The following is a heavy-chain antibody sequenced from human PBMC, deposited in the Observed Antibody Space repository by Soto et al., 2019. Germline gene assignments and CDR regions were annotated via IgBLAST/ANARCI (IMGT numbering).Heavy chain of an antibody. V-gene: IGHV1-8*01. CDR2: MKPNSGDT. CDR1: GYTFTSFD. J-gene: IGHJ4*02. D-gene: IGHD6-6*01. Sequence: QVQLVQSGAEVREPGASVKVSCKASGYTFTSFDINWVRQASGQGLEWMGWMKPNSGDTGYGQKFQGRVALTWDTSTSTAYMELSGLKSEDTAVYYCVALARWGQGTLVTVSS. CDR3: VALAR.